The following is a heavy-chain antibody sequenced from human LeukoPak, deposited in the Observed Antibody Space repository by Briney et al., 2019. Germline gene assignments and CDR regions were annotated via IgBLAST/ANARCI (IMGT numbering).Heavy chain of an antibody. J-gene: IGHJ4*02. D-gene: IGHD3-10*01. CDR3: ARVAMVRGVTHGFDY. CDR1: GFTFSRYA. CDR2: ISSNGGST. V-gene: IGHV3-64*01. Sequence: RGSLTLSCAASGFTFSRYAMHWAREAPGKGLEYVSAISSNGGSTYYANPVKGRFAISRDNSKNTLYLQMGSLRAEDMAVYYCARVAMVRGVTHGFDYWGQGTLVTVSS.